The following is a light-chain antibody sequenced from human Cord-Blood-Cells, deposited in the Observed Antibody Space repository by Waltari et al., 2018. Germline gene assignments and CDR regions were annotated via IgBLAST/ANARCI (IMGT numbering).Light chain of an antibody. CDR1: TGDFGSYNL. CDR3: CSYAGSSTWV. CDR2: EGS. Sequence: QSALTQPASVSGSPGQSIPIPCPGTTGDFGSYNLVPWYQQHPGKAPKLMIYEGSKRPSGVSNRFSGSKSGNTASLTISGLQAEDEADYYCCSYAGSSTWVFGGGTKLTVL. J-gene: IGLJ3*02. V-gene: IGLV2-23*01.